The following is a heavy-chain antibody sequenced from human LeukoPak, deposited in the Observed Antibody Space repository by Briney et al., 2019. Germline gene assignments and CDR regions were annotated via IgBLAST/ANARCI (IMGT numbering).Heavy chain of an antibody. D-gene: IGHD3-10*01. J-gene: IGHJ4*02. Sequence: GGSLRLSCAVSGFTVSSNYMSWVRQAPGKGLEWVSVIYSGGSTYYADSVKGRFTISRDNSKNTLYLQMNSLRAEDTAVYYCARDQKGSFGYWGQGTLVTVSS. CDR1: GFTVSSNY. CDR2: IYSGGST. CDR3: ARDQKGSFGY. V-gene: IGHV3-66*01.